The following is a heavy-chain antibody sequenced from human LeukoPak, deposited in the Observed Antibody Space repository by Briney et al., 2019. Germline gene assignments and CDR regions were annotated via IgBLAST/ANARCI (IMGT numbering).Heavy chain of an antibody. J-gene: IGHJ3*02. Sequence: GGSLRLSCAASGFTFSSYSMNWVRQAPGKELEWVSSISSSSSTINYADSVKGRFTISRDNAKNSLYLQMNSLRAEDTAVYYCARDSSGYDFWSGYYTWPKGEAFDIWGQGTMVTVSS. CDR3: ARDSSGYDFWSGYYTWPKGEAFDI. CDR1: GFTFSSYS. D-gene: IGHD3-3*01. CDR2: ISSSSSTI. V-gene: IGHV3-48*01.